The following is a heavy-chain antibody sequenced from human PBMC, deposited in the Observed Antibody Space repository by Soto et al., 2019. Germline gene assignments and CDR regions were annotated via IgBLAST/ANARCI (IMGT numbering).Heavy chain of an antibody. Sequence: GASVKVSCKASGGTFSRYAISWVRQAPGQGLEWMGGIIPIFGTANYAQKFQGRVTITADESTSTAYMELSSLRSEDTAVYYCARGTDFWSGPRPYYYYGMDVWGQGTTVTVSS. CDR2: IIPIFGTA. V-gene: IGHV1-69*13. CDR3: ARGTDFWSGPRPYYYYGMDV. J-gene: IGHJ6*02. CDR1: GGTFSRYA. D-gene: IGHD3-3*01.